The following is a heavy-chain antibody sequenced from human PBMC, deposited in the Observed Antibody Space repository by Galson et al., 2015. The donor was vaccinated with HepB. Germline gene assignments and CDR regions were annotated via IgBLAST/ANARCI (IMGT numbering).Heavy chain of an antibody. CDR1: GFTFNNYW. J-gene: IGHJ5*02. CDR3: ARDSSSSRHNCFDP. V-gene: IGHV3-74*01. CDR2: INSDGRST. Sequence: SLRLSCAASGFTFNNYWMHWVRQAPGKGLVWVARINSDGRSTYYADSVKGRFTISRDNAKNTLYLQMSSLRAEDTAVYYCARDSSSSRHNCFDPWGQGTLVTVSS. D-gene: IGHD2-2*01.